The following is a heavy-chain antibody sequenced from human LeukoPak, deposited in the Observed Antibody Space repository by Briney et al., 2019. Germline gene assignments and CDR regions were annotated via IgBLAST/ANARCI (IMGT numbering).Heavy chain of an antibody. J-gene: IGHJ4*02. D-gene: IGHD1-1*01. CDR2: IYYDGSNI. V-gene: IGHV3-33*01. Sequence: GGSLRLSCAASEFTFTTYGMHWVRPAPGKGMEWVAFIYYDGSNIYYAEYVKGRITISRDISKNTLYLQMDSLRAEDTAIYYCARDWKTTSFDYWGQGTLVTVSS. CDR1: EFTFTTYG. CDR3: ARDWKTTSFDY.